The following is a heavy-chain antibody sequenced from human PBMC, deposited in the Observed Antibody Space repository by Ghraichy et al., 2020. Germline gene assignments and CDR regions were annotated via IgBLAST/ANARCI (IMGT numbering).Heavy chain of an antibody. Sequence: GGSLRLSCAASGFTFSDYYMSWIRQAPGKGLEWVSYISSSSSYTNYADSVKGRSTISRDNAKNSLYLQMNSLRAEDTAVYYCARDPAPEYSSGWYSAFDIWGQGTMVTVSS. D-gene: IGHD6-19*01. V-gene: IGHV3-11*06. J-gene: IGHJ3*02. CDR3: ARDPAPEYSSGWYSAFDI. CDR1: GFTFSDYY. CDR2: ISSSSSYT.